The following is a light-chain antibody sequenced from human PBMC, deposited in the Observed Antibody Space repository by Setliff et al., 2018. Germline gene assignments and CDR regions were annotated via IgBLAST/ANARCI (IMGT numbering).Light chain of an antibody. CDR1: SSDVGAYNY. V-gene: IGLV2-11*01. CDR3: GSYTSINTLLYI. J-gene: IGLJ1*01. Sequence: QSALTQPRSVSGSPGQSDTISCTGTSSDVGAYNYVSWYQQHPGKAPKLMIYDVNKRPSGVPDRFSGSKSGNTASLTISGLQAEDEADYYCGSYTSINTLLYIFGTGTKGTVL. CDR2: DVN.